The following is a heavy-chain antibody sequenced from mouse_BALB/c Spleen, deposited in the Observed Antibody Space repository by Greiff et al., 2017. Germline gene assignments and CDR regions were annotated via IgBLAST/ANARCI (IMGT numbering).Heavy chain of an antibody. CDR2: ISSGSSTI. J-gene: IGHJ1*01. V-gene: IGHV5-17*02. Sequence: EVQLVESGGGLVQPGGSRKLSCAASGFTFSSFGMHWVRQAPEKGLEWVAYISSGSSTIYYADTVKGRFTISRDNPKNTLFLQMTSLRSEDTAMYYCARYRGDYWYFDVWGAGTTVTVSS. CDR3: ARYRGDYWYFDV. CDR1: GFTFSSFG.